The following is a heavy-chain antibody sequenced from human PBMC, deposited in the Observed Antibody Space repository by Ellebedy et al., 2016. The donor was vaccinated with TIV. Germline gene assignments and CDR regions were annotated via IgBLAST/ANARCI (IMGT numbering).Heavy chain of an antibody. D-gene: IGHD3-10*01. CDR3: ARVHYYGSGSYGADY. CDR1: GFTVSSNY. J-gene: IGHJ4*02. Sequence: PGGSLRLSCAASGFTVSSNYMSRVRQAPGKGLEWVSVIYSGGSTYYADSVKGRFTISRDNSKNTLYLQMNSLRAEDTAVYYCARVHYYGSGSYGADYWGQGTLVTVSS. V-gene: IGHV3-66*01. CDR2: IYSGGST.